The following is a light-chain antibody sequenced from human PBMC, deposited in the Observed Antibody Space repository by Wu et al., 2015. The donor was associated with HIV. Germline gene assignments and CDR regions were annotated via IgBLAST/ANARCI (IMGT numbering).Light chain of an antibody. CDR1: QSVSSRH. J-gene: IGKJ4*01. CDR2: DAF. V-gene: IGKV3D-20*02. Sequence: ESVLTQSPRTLSLSPGERAIISCKASQSVSSRHLAWYQQKPGQAPRLLFFDAFVRATGIPDRFSASGSAADFTLTISSLESEDFALHYCQHRQNWPLTFGGGTKVEIK. CDR3: QHRQNWPLT.